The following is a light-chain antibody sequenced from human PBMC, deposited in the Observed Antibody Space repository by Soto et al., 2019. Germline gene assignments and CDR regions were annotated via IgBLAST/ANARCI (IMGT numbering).Light chain of an antibody. V-gene: IGKV3-15*01. CDR1: ESVRTN. CDR2: GAS. J-gene: IGKJ5*01. CDR3: QQYNSWPPSIT. Sequence: ERVMTQSPATLSVSPGERATLSCRASESVRTNLAWYQQRPGQSPRLPIYGASTRASGVPARFSGSGSGTEFTLTISSLQSEDFAVYYCQQYNSWPPSITFGQGTRLEIK.